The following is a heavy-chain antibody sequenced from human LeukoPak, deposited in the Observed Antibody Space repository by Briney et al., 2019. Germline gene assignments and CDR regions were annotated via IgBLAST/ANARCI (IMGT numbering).Heavy chain of an antibody. Sequence: HPGGSLRLSCAASGFTFTDYWMHWARQTPGKGLVWVSRITIDGSDTTYADSVKGRFTISRDDAKDSLYLQMDSLRVEDTAVYYCARDSPARPKKKQEYPIGDYWGQGTLVTVSS. CDR1: GFTFTDYW. D-gene: IGHD2-2*01. V-gene: IGHV3-74*01. J-gene: IGHJ4*02. CDR2: ITIDGSDT. CDR3: ARDSPARPKKKQEYPIGDY.